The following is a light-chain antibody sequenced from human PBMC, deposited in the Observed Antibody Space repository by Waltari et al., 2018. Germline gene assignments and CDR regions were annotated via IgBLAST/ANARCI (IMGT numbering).Light chain of an antibody. Sequence: QSALTQPASVSGSPGQSITISCTGTSSDVGGNYFVSWYQQHPGKAPKLIIYEGSNRPSGISNRFSGFRAGNMASLTISGLQAEDEADYYCCSYATYSPVLLGGGTKFTVL. CDR1: SSDVGGNYF. V-gene: IGLV2-23*01. CDR2: EGS. J-gene: IGLJ2*01. CDR3: CSYATYSPVL.